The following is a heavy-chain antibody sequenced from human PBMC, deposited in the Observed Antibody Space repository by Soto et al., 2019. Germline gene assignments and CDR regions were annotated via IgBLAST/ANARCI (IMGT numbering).Heavy chain of an antibody. J-gene: IGHJ4*02. D-gene: IGHD5-18*01. CDR2: INHSGST. CDR1: GGSFSGYY. CDR3: ERSGIQLWLDY. Sequence: NPSETLSLTCAVYGGSFSGYYWSWIRQPPGKGLEWIGEINHSGSTNYNPSLKSRVTISVDTSKNQFSLKLSSVTAADTAVYYCERSGIQLWLDYWGQGTLVTVSS. V-gene: IGHV4-34*01.